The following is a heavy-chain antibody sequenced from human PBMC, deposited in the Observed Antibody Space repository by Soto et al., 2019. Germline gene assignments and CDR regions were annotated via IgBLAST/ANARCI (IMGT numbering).Heavy chain of an antibody. J-gene: IGHJ4*02. V-gene: IGHV3-48*03. D-gene: IGHD2-2*01. CDR1: GFTFSSYE. Sequence: GGSLRLSCAASGFTFSSYEMNWVRQAPGKGLEWVSYISSSGSTIYYADSVKGRFTISRDNSKNTLYLQMNSLRAEDTAVYYCAKAEDIVVVPALDYWGQGTLVTVSS. CDR3: AKAEDIVVVPALDY. CDR2: ISSSGSTI.